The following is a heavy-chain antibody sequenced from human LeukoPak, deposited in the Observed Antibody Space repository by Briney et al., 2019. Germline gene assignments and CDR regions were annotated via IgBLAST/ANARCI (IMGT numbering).Heavy chain of an antibody. CDR3: ARVEEYYYGSGSSRKGAWFDP. Sequence: PSQTLSLTCTVSGGSISSGDYYWSWLRQPPGKGLEWIGYIYYSGSTYYNPSLKSRVTISVDTSKNQFSLTLGSVTAADTAVYYCARVEEYYYGSGSSRKGAWFDPWGQGTLVTVSS. CDR2: IYYSGST. D-gene: IGHD3-10*01. J-gene: IGHJ5*02. CDR1: GGSISSGDYY. V-gene: IGHV4-30-4*01.